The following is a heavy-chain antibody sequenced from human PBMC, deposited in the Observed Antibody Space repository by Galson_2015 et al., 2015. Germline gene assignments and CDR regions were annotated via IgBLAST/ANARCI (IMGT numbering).Heavy chain of an antibody. D-gene: IGHD1-26*01. V-gene: IGHV3-30*18. J-gene: IGHJ6*02. CDR2: ISYDGSNK. CDR3: AKDQEWELPMDYYYYGMDV. Sequence: SLRLSCAASGFTFSSYGMHWVRQAPGKGLEWVAVISYDGSNKYYADSVKGRFTISRDNSKNTLYLQMNSLRAEDTAVYYCAKDQEWELPMDYYYYGMDVWGQGTTVTVSS. CDR1: GFTFSSYG.